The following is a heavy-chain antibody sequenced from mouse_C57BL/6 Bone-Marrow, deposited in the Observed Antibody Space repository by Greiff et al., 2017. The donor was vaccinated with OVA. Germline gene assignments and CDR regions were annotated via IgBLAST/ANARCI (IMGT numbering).Heavy chain of an antibody. CDR2: ISYDGSN. CDR1: GYSITSGYY. V-gene: IGHV3-6*01. CDR3: ARGRYGNYWYFDV. Sequence: EVHLVESGPGLVKPSQSLSLTCSVTGYSITSGYYWNWIRQFPGNKLEWMGYISYDGSNNYNPSLKNRISITRDTSKNQFFLKLNSVTTEDTATYYCARGRYGNYWYFDVWGTGTTVTVSS. J-gene: IGHJ1*03. D-gene: IGHD2-10*02.